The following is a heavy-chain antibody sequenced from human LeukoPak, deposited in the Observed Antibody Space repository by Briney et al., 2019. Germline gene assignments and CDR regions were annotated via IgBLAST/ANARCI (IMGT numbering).Heavy chain of an antibody. CDR2: IWYDGSNK. CDR3: ARRAQYYYVSGRDNWFDP. CDR1: GFIFSNYD. D-gene: IGHD3-10*01. V-gene: IGHV3-33*01. Sequence: GTSLRLSCAASGFIFSNYDMNWVRQAPGKGLEWVAVIWYDGSNKYYADSVRGRFTISRDNSKNTLYLQMNSLRAEDTAVYYCARRAQYYYVSGRDNWFDPWGQGTLVTVSS. J-gene: IGHJ5*02.